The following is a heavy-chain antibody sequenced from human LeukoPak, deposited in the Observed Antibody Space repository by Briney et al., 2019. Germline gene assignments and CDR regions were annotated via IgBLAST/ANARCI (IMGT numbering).Heavy chain of an antibody. D-gene: IGHD6-19*01. Sequence: ASVKVSCKASGYTFTGYYMHWVRQAPGQGLEWMGWINPNSGGTNYAQKFQGRVTMTRDTSISTAYMELSRLRSDDTAVYYCARDRSQWLVRAGPDKYYFDYWGQGTLVTVSS. CDR3: ARDRSQWLVRAGPDKYYFDY. V-gene: IGHV1-2*02. CDR1: GYTFTGYY. CDR2: INPNSGGT. J-gene: IGHJ4*02.